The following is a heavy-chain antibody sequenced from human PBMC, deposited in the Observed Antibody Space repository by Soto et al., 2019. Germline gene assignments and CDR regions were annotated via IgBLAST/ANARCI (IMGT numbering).Heavy chain of an antibody. D-gene: IGHD3-22*01. CDR2: ISYTGST. CDR3: ARGRGFYYGRSGYYFDS. J-gene: IGHJ4*02. CDR1: DGSITSHDSY. Sequence: SETLSLTCAVSDGSITSHDSYWSWIRQPPGKGLEWIGYISYTGSTHYNPSLKSRLTISVDASRNHFSLKLNSVTAADTAMYYCARGRGFYYGRSGYYFDSWDQGVLVTVSS. V-gene: IGHV4-30-4*01.